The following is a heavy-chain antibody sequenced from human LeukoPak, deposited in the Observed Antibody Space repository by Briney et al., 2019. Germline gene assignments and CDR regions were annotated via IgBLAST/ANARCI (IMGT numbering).Heavy chain of an antibody. Sequence: PGGSLRLSCSASGFTFSSYVMTWVRQAPGKGLVWVSTISGSGGSTYYADSVKRRFTISRDNSKNTLYLQMNSLRAEDTAVYYCAKDLSGSSNCYDYWGQGTLVTVSS. CDR1: GFTFSSYV. J-gene: IGHJ4*02. CDR3: AKDLSGSSNCYDY. V-gene: IGHV3-23*01. D-gene: IGHD2-15*01. CDR2: ISGSGGST.